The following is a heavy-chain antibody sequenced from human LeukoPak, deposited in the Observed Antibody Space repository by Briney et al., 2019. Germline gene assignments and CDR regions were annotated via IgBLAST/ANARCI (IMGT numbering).Heavy chain of an antibody. CDR2: IQKDGSEA. CDR3: ARAGVTNQLGQTYWYFDL. Sequence: AGGSLRLSCTTSGFTLSNYWMTWVRQAPGKGLEWVANIQKDGSEAYYVDSMEGRFTISRDNAENSLYLQMHSLRAEDTAVYSCARAGVTNQLGQTYWYFDLWGRGTLVTASS. J-gene: IGHJ2*01. D-gene: IGHD7-27*01. CDR1: GFTLSNYW. V-gene: IGHV3-7*01.